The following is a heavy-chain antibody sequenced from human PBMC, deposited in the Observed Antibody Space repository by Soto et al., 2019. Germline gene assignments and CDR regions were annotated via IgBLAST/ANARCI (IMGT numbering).Heavy chain of an antibody. CDR3: AIQGRNYYDSSGYYPWYFDY. Sequence: SETLSLTCTVSGGSISSSSYYWGWIRQPPGKGLEWIGSIDYSGSPYYNPSLKSRVTISVDTSKNQFSLKLSSVTAADTAVYYCAIQGRNYYDSSGYYPWYFDYWGQGTLVTVSS. V-gene: IGHV4-39*01. J-gene: IGHJ4*02. CDR1: GGSISSSSYY. CDR2: IDYSGSP. D-gene: IGHD3-22*01.